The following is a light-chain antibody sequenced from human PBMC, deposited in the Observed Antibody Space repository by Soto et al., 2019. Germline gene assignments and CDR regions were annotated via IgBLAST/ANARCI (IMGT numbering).Light chain of an antibody. CDR2: GAS. J-gene: IGKJ4*01. CDR1: QSVSSSY. Sequence: EIVLTQSPGTLSLSPWEIATLSCRASQSVSSSYLAWYQQKPGHPPRLLIYGASNRATGIPDRFSGSGSGTDFTLTISRLDPEDFAMYYCQQYGNSLLLSFGGATKVDIK. V-gene: IGKV3-20*01. CDR3: QQYGNSLLLS.